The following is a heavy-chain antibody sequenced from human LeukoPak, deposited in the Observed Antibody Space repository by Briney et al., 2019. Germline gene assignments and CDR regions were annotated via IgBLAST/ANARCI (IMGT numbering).Heavy chain of an antibody. CDR1: GFTFSSYA. CDR2: MSGSGGST. J-gene: IGHJ4*02. D-gene: IGHD5-24*01. V-gene: IGHV3-23*01. Sequence: GGSLRLSCAASGFTFSSYAMSWVRQAPGKGLEWVSAMSGSGGSTYYADSVKGRFTISRDNSKNTLSLQMNSLRAEHTAVYHCAKSDGLQLRYFDYWGQGTLVTVSS. CDR3: AKSDGLQLRYFDY.